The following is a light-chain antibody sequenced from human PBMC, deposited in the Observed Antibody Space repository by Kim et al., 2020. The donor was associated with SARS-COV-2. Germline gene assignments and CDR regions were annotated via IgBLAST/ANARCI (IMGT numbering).Light chain of an antibody. V-gene: IGKV1-27*01. CDR1: QAISNY. Sequence: DIQMTQSPASLSASVGDRVTITCRASQAISNYLAWYQQKPVQVPRLLIYAASNLQSGVPSRFSGSGSGTDFTLTISSLQPEDVATYYCQKYNSALRTFGQGTKVDIK. CDR3: QKYNSALRT. J-gene: IGKJ1*01. CDR2: AAS.